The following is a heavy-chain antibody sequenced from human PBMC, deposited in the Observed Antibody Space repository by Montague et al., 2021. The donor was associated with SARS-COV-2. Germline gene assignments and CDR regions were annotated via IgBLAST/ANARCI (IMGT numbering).Heavy chain of an antibody. V-gene: IGHV4-4*07. D-gene: IGHD6-19*01. CDR1: GGSISSYY. J-gene: IGHJ6*02. CDR3: ARDGSAVAGLPRSYGLDV. CDR2: IYTSGST. Sequence: SETLSLTCTVSGGSISSYYWSWIRQPAGKGLEWIGRIYTSGSTNYNPSLTSRVTMSANTSKSQFSLKLSSVTAADTAVYYCARDGSAVAGLPRSYGLDVWGQGTTVTVSS.